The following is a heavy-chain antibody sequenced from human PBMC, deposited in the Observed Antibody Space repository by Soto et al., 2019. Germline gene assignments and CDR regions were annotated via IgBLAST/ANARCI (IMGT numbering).Heavy chain of an antibody. J-gene: IGHJ6*02. CDR1: GGSISSVGDY. V-gene: IGHV4-31*03. CDR2: IYYSGST. D-gene: IGHD3-10*01. Sequence: SETLSRTCTVSGGSISSVGDYWTWIRQHPWKGLEWIGDIYYSGSTYYNPSLKSRVTISVDTSKNQFSLKLSSVTAEDTAVSYCARDKYYYGSGKDGMDVWGQGXTVTVSS. CDR3: ARDKYYYGSGKDGMDV.